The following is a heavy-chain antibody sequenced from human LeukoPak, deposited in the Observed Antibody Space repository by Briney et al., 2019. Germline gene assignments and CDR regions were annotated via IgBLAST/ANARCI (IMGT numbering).Heavy chain of an antibody. CDR2: MNPNSGNT. V-gene: IGHV1-8*02. CDR1: GYTFTNYD. D-gene: IGHD2-2*01. Sequence: GASVKVSCKASGYTFTNYDINWVRQATGQGLEWMGWMNPNSGNTGYAQKFQGRVTINRNTSISTAYMELSSLRSEDTAVYYCARCATPRIACYDLWGQGTLVTVSS. J-gene: IGHJ4*02. CDR3: ARCATPRIACYDL.